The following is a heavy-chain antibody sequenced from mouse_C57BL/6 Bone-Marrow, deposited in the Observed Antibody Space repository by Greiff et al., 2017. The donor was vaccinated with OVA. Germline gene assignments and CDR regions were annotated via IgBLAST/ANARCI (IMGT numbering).Heavy chain of an antibody. Sequence: QVHVKQPGAELVRPGSSVKLSCKASGYTFTSYWMHWVKQRPIQGLEWIGNIDPSDSETHYNQKFKDKATLTVDKSSSTAYMQLSSLTSEDSAVYYCARSITTVVVRYAMDYWGQGTSVTVSS. CDR2: IDPSDSET. D-gene: IGHD1-1*01. V-gene: IGHV1-52*01. CDR3: ARSITTVVVRYAMDY. CDR1: GYTFTSYW. J-gene: IGHJ4*01.